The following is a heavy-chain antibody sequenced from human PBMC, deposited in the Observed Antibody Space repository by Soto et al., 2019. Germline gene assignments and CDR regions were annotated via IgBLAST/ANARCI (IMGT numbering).Heavy chain of an antibody. CDR2: ITSDGNKD. J-gene: IGHJ3*02. D-gene: IGHD5-12*01. Sequence: QVYLVESGGGVVQPGGSLRLSCGASAFTLSSFAMHWVRQAPGKGPEGLGAITSDGNKDSYGDFVRGRFTVSRVNSKDTVYLEMISLRRADTAVYYCAKGHVAKIHSGFDMWGQGTMVTVSS. CDR3: AKGHVAKIHSGFDM. CDR1: AFTLSSFA. V-gene: IGHV3-30*18.